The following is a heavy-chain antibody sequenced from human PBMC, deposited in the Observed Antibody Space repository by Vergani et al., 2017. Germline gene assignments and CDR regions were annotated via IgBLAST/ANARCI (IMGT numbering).Heavy chain of an antibody. CDR2: INACNGNT. Sequence: QVQLVQSGAEVKKPGASVKVSCKASGYTFTSYAMHLVRQAPGQRLGWMGWINACNGNTKYSQKFQGRVTITRDTSASTAYMELSSLRSEDTAVYYCARDTAMVRGLYYYYYMDVWGKGTTVTVSS. CDR3: ARDTAMVRGLYYYYYMDV. D-gene: IGHD5-18*01. J-gene: IGHJ6*03. V-gene: IGHV1-3*01. CDR1: GYTFTSYA.